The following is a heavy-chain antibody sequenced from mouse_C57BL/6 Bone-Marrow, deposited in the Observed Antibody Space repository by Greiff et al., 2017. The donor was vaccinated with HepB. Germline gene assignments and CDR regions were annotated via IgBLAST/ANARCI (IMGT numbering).Heavy chain of an antibody. CDR2: LDPENGDT. D-gene: IGHD1-1*01. CDR3: TTLSTTVVAHWYFDV. J-gene: IGHJ1*03. V-gene: IGHV14-4*01. Sequence: VQLQQSGAELVRPGASVKLSCTASGFNIKDDYMHWVKQRPEQGLEWIGWLDPENGDTEYASKFQGKATITADTSSHTAYLQLSSLTSEDTAVYYCTTLSTTVVAHWYFDVWGTGTTVTVSS. CDR1: GFNIKDDY.